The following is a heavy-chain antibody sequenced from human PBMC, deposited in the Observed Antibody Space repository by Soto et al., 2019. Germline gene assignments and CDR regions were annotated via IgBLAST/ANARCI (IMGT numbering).Heavy chain of an antibody. V-gene: IGHV3-7*04. Sequence: PGGSLRLSCAASGFTFNTYRMTWVRQAPGKGLEWVANIKEDGSERFYEDSVKGRFTISRDNAKNSLFLQINSLRVEDTAIYYCARAIRVETDPPPGYWGQGTLVTVSS. CDR3: ARAIRVETDPPPGY. CDR2: IKEDGSER. CDR1: GFTFNTYR. J-gene: IGHJ4*02. D-gene: IGHD1-1*01.